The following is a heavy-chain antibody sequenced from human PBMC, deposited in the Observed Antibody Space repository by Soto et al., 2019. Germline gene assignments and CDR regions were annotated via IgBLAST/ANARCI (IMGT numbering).Heavy chain of an antibody. D-gene: IGHD3-16*02. Sequence: PGGSLRLSCVASGFTFSSYWMSWVRQAPGKGLEWVANIKQDGSEKNYVDSVKGRFIISRDNANNSLYLQMNSLRAEDTAVYYCAGVIVSYFGYWGQGALVTVSS. V-gene: IGHV3-7*01. CDR1: GFTFSSYW. CDR3: AGVIVSYFGY. J-gene: IGHJ4*02. CDR2: IKQDGSEK.